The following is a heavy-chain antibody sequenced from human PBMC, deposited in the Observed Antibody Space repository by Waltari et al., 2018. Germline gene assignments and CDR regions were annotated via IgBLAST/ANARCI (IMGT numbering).Heavy chain of an antibody. V-gene: IGHV1-2*02. D-gene: IGHD2-2*02. CDR1: GYTFTGYY. CDR3: ARGHHCSSTSCYTGGFAYWFDP. Sequence: QVQLVQSGAEVKKPGASVKVSCKASGYTFTGYYMHWVRQAPGQGLEWMGWINPNSGGTNYAQKFQGRVTMTRDTSISTAYMELSRLRSDDTAVYYCARGHHCSSTSCYTGGFAYWFDPWGQGTLVTVSS. CDR2: INPNSGGT. J-gene: IGHJ5*02.